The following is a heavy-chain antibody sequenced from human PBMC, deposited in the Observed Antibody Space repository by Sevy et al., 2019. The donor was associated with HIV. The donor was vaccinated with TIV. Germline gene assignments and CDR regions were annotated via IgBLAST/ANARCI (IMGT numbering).Heavy chain of an antibody. CDR1: AFTFSIYY. J-gene: IGHJ4*01. D-gene: IGHD2-15*01. CDR2: IKSDGSDK. Sequence: GGSLRLSCAASAFTFSIYYMTWARQAPGKGLEWVANIKSDGSDKYYVDSVKGRFTISRDNAKNSLYLQMNSLTAEDTAVYYCARYGGYIDHWGHGTLVTVSS. CDR3: ARYGGYIDH. V-gene: IGHV3-7*01.